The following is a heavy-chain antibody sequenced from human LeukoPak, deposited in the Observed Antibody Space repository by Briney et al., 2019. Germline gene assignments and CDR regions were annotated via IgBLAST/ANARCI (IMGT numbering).Heavy chain of an antibody. CDR1: GFTSSSYV. Sequence: GGSLRLSCAASGFTSSSYVMSWVRQAPGKGLEWVSVIYSGGSTYYADSVKGRFTISRDNSKNTLYLQMNSLRAEDTAVYYCVSGDYGDYTLFDYWGQGTLVTVSS. V-gene: IGHV3-53*01. CDR2: IYSGGST. D-gene: IGHD4-17*01. J-gene: IGHJ4*02. CDR3: VSGDYGDYTLFDY.